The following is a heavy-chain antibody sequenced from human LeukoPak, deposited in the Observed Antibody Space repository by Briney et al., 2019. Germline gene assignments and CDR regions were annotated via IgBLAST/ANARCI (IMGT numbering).Heavy chain of an antibody. D-gene: IGHD6-19*01. Sequence: PSETLSLTCTVSGGSVSSGSYYWSWIRQPPGKGLEWIGYIYYSGSTNYNPSLKSRVTISVDTSKNQFSLKLSSVTAADTAVYYCARETRVATITDAGIAVAGTPRGYYFDYWGQGTLVTVSS. CDR2: IYYSGST. V-gene: IGHV4-61*01. CDR1: GGSVSSGSYY. CDR3: ARETRVATITDAGIAVAGTPRGYYFDY. J-gene: IGHJ4*02.